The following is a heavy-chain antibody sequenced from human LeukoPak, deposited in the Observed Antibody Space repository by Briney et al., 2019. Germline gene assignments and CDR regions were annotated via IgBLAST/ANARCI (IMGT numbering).Heavy chain of an antibody. J-gene: IGHJ4*02. D-gene: IGHD3-16*02. V-gene: IGHV4-34*01. Sequence: NPSETLSLTCAVYGGSFSGNYWSWIRQPPGKGLEWIGTISYSGDTYYSPSLKSRVTISVDTSRDQFSLKLSFVTAADTAVYYCARGHDYIWGSYRPYYYFDYWGQGTLVTVSS. CDR1: GGSFSGNY. CDR2: ISYSGDT. CDR3: ARGHDYIWGSYRPYYYFDY.